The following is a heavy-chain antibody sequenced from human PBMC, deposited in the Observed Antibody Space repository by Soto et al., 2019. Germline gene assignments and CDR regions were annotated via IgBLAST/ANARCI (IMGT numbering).Heavy chain of an antibody. Sequence: AASVKVSCKASGGTFSSYAISWVRQAPGQGLEWMGGIIPIFGTANYAQKFQGRVTITADESTSTAYMELSSLRSEDTAVYYCARERPAGDYYYYGMDVWGQGTTVTVSS. CDR2: IIPIFGTA. V-gene: IGHV1-69*13. CDR3: ARERPAGDYYYYGMDV. CDR1: GGTFSSYA. D-gene: IGHD6-13*01. J-gene: IGHJ6*02.